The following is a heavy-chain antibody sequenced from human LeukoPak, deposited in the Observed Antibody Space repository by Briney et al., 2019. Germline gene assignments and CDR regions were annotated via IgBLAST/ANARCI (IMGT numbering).Heavy chain of an antibody. Sequence: SGGSLRLSCAASGFTFSSYGMHWVRQAPGKGLEWVAVISYDGGNKYYADSVKGRFTISRDNSKNTLYLQMNSLRAEDTAVYYCAKDSGSYSSSIDYWGQGTLVTVSS. CDR3: AKDSGSYSSSIDY. CDR1: GFTFSSYG. J-gene: IGHJ4*02. D-gene: IGHD3-10*01. CDR2: ISYDGGNK. V-gene: IGHV3-30*18.